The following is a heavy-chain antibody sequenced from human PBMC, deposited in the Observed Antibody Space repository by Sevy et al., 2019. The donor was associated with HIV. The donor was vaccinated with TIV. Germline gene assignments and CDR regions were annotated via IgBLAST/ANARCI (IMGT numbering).Heavy chain of an antibody. D-gene: IGHD6-13*01. CDR2: IRYDGSDK. Sequence: GGSLRLSCTASGFTFSNFGLHWVRQVPGKGLEWVTFIRYDGSDKYYAASVKGRFTISRDDSKNTLYLQMDSLRAEDTAIYYCAKDLAGPGRRYFDYWGQGSLVTVSS. CDR1: GFTFSNFG. V-gene: IGHV3-30*02. J-gene: IGHJ4*02. CDR3: AKDLAGPGRRYFDY.